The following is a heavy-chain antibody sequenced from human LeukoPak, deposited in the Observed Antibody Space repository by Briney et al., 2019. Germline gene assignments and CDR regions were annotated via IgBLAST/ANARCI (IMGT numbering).Heavy chain of an antibody. CDR2: IYHSGST. V-gene: IGHV4-38-2*02. CDR3: ARAEAATWFDP. Sequence: SETLSLTCNVSGFSISTAYYWGWIRQPPGKGLEWIATIYHSGSTHYSPSLKSRVTISLDKSKNHFSLILRSVTAADTAVYYCARAEAATWFDPWGQGTLVTVSS. CDR1: GFSISTAYY. D-gene: IGHD2-15*01. J-gene: IGHJ5*02.